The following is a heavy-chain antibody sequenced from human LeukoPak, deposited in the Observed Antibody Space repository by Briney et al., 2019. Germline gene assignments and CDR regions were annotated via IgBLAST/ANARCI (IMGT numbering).Heavy chain of an antibody. D-gene: IGHD3-16*01. Sequence: SETLSLTCTVSGDSISTYHWSWIRKPPGKGLEWIGYMQSNGNSKYNPSLRSRVTIFIDTSKSQVALILSSVTAADTAVYYCARDKQHSYGRYFDHWGQGALVTVSS. CDR2: MQSNGNS. CDR3: ARDKQHSYGRYFDH. J-gene: IGHJ4*02. V-gene: IGHV4-59*01. CDR1: GDSISTYH.